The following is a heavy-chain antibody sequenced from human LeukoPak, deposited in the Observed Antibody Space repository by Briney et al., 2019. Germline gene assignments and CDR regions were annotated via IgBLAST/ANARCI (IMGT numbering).Heavy chain of an antibody. CDR3: AKDYYDSSGYRPEYNWFDP. CDR1: GFTFSNYN. D-gene: IGHD3-22*01. V-gene: IGHV3-21*01. Sequence: GGSLRLSCADSGFTFSNYNMNWVRQAPGKAMEWVSSITSSGTYTFYADSVKGRFTISRDNSKNTLYLQMNSLRAEDTAVYYCAKDYYDSSGYRPEYNWFDPWGQGTLVTVSS. J-gene: IGHJ5*02. CDR2: ITSSGTYT.